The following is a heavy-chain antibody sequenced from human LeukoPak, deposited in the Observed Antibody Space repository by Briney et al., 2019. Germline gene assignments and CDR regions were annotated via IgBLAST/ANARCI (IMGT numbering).Heavy chain of an antibody. D-gene: IGHD6-19*01. CDR1: GGSISSGGYS. CDR3: ARVKAVAGWFDP. V-gene: IGHV4-30-2*01. J-gene: IGHJ5*02. CDR2: IYHSGST. Sequence: SETLSLTCAVSGGSISSGGYSWSWIRQPPGKGLEWIGYIYHSGSTYYNPSLKSRVTISVDRSKNQFSLKLSFVTAADTAVYYCARVKAVAGWFDPWGQGTLVTASS.